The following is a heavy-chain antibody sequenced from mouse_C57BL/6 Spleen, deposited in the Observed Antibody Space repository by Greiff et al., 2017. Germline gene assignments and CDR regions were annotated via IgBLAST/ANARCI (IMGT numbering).Heavy chain of an antibody. CDR3: ARGRPSYWYFGV. CDR1: GYTFTSYW. V-gene: IGHV1-69*01. D-gene: IGHD1-1*01. J-gene: IGHJ1*03. Sequence: QVQLQQPGAELVMPGASVKLSCKASGYTFTSYWMHWVKQRPGQGLEWIGEIDPSDSYTNYNQKFKGKSTLTVDKSSSTAYMQLSSLTSEDSAVYYCARGRPSYWYFGVWGTGTTVSVSS. CDR2: IDPSDSYT.